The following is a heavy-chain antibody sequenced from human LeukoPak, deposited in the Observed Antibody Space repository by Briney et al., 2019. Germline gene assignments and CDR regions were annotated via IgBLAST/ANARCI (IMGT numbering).Heavy chain of an antibody. D-gene: IGHD6-19*01. Sequence: SQTLSLTCATSGDSVSSINGAWNWIRQSPSRGLEWLGRTYYRSKWYTDYALSIQGRININPDTSKNQFSLHLLSVTPDDTAVYFCARDLGNTGWYTFDYWGQGTLVTVSS. V-gene: IGHV6-1*01. CDR2: TYYRSKWYT. J-gene: IGHJ4*02. CDR3: ARDLGNTGWYTFDY. CDR1: GDSVSSINGA.